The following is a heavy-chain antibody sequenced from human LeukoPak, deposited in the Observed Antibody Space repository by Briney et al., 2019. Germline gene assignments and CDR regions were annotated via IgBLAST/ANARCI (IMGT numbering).Heavy chain of an antibody. D-gene: IGHD2-15*01. CDR1: GFTFSSYW. V-gene: IGHV3-7*01. J-gene: IGHJ3*02. CDR2: IKQDGSEK. CDR3: PRDLGVGYCSGGSCYGSGAFDI. Sequence: GGSLRLSCAASGFTFSSYWLSWVRQAPGKGLEWVANIKQDGSEKYYVDSVKGRFTISRDNAKNSLYLQMNSLRAEDTAVYYCPRDLGVGYCSGGSCYGSGAFDIWGQGTMVTVSS.